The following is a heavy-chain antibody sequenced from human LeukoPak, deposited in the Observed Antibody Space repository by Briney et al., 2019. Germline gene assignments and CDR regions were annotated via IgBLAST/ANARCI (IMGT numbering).Heavy chain of an antibody. D-gene: IGHD6-19*01. CDR2: IRYDGSNK. CDR3: AKDRQQWLGDFDY. J-gene: IGHJ4*02. V-gene: IGHV3-30*02. Sequence: PGGSLRLSCAASGFTFSSSGMHWVRQAPGKGLEWVAFIRYDGSNKYYADSVKGRFTISRDNSKNTLYLQMNSLRAEDTAVYYCAKDRQQWLGDFDYWGQGTLVTVSS. CDR1: GFTFSSSG.